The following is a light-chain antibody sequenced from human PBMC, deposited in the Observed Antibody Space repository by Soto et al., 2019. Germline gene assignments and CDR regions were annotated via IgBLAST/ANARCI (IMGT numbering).Light chain of an antibody. CDR3: QQYYSTLSYT. V-gene: IGKV4-1*01. CDR2: WGS. Sequence: DIVMTQSPDSLAVSLGERATINCKSSQSVLYSSNNKNYLAWYQQKPGQPPKLLLYWGSTLESGVPDRISGSRSGTDFTLTISSLQAEDVAVYYCQQYYSTLSYTFGQGTKLEIK. J-gene: IGKJ2*01. CDR1: QSVLYSSNNKNY.